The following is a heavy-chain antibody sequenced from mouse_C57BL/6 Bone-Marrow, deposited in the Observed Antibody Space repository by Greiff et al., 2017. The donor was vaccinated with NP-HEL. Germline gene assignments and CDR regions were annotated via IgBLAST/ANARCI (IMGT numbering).Heavy chain of an antibody. J-gene: IGHJ2*01. CDR3: TRKLDYFDY. Sequence: VQLQQSGAELVRPGASVTLSCKASGYTFTDYEMHWVKQTPVHGLEWIGAIDPETGGPAYNQKFKGKAILTADKSSSTAYMELRSLTSEDSAVYYCTRKLDYFDYWGQGTTLTVSS. CDR2: IDPETGGP. CDR1: GYTFTDYE. V-gene: IGHV1-15*01. D-gene: IGHD3-3*01.